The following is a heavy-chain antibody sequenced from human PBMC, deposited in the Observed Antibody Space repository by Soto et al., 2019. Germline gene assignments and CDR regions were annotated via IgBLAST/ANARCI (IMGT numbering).Heavy chain of an antibody. J-gene: IGHJ6*03. CDR3: ARVYCSSTSCLGGYHYYMDV. Sequence: ASVKVSCKASGYTFTSYDINWVRQATGQGLEWMGWMNPNSGNTGYAQKFQGRVTMTRNTSISTAYMELSSLRSEDTAVYYCARVYCSSTSCLGGYHYYMDVWGKGTTVTVS. D-gene: IGHD2-2*01. V-gene: IGHV1-8*01. CDR1: GYTFTSYD. CDR2: MNPNSGNT.